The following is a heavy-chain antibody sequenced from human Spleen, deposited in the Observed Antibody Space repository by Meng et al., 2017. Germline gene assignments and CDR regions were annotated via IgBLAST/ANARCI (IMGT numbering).Heavy chain of an antibody. D-gene: IGHD2-21*01. J-gene: IGHJ4*02. CDR1: GGTFSSYA. Sequence: SVKVSCKASGGTFSSYAISWVRQAPGQGLEWMGGIIPIFGTANYAQKFQGRVTITADESTSTAYMELSSLRSDDTAVYYCVRDENISLGKLFGDYWGQGTMVTVSS. V-gene: IGHV1-69*13. CDR3: VRDENISLGKLFGDY. CDR2: IIPIFGTA.